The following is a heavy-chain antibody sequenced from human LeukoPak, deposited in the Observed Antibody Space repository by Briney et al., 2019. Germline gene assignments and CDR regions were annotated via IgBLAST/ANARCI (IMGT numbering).Heavy chain of an antibody. D-gene: IGHD4-17*01. CDR3: RGAYGDK. V-gene: IGHV1-18*01. Sequence: GASVKVSCKASGGTFSSYAISWVRQAPGQGLEWMGWISTQSGNTNYAQKVQGRLTLTTDRSTNTAYMELRSLRSDDTAVYCARGAYGDKWGQGTMVTVSS. J-gene: IGHJ4*02. CDR1: GGTFSSYA. CDR2: ISTQSGNT.